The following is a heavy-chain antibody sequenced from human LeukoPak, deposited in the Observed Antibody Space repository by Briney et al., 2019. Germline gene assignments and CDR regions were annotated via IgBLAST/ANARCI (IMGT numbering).Heavy chain of an antibody. Sequence: PGGSLRLSCAASGFTFSSYSVNWVRQAPGKGLEWVSSISSSSYIYYADSVKGRFTISRGNAKNSLYLQMNSLRAEDTAVYYCAREWELSRPIDYWGQGTLVTVSS. J-gene: IGHJ4*02. D-gene: IGHD1-26*01. CDR1: GFTFSSYS. CDR2: ISSSSYI. CDR3: AREWELSRPIDY. V-gene: IGHV3-21*01.